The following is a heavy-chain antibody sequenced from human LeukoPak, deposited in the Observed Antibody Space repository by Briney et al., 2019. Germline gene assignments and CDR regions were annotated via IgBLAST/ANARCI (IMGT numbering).Heavy chain of an antibody. V-gene: IGHV1-24*01. D-gene: IGHD6-13*01. Sequence: ASVTVSCKVSGYTLTELSMHWVRQAPGKGVEWMGGFDPEDGETIYAQKFQGRVTITEDTSTDTAYMELSSLRSEDTAVYYCARAAAAGTSHDAFDIWSQGTMVTVSS. CDR1: GYTLTELS. J-gene: IGHJ3*02. CDR3: ARAAAAGTSHDAFDI. CDR2: FDPEDGET.